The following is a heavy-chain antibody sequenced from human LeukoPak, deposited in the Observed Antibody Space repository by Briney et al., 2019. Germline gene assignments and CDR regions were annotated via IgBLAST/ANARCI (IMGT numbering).Heavy chain of an antibody. CDR3: VKNYRGLDS. V-gene: IGHV3-23*01. CDR2: IVGSGGDP. CDR1: GFPFNYAW. J-gene: IGHJ4*02. D-gene: IGHD5-24*01. Sequence: GGSLRLSCAVSGFPFNYAWLGWVRQAPGKGLEWISAIVGSGGDPYYADSVKGRFTISRDNSKNTLYLQMNSLRAEDTAVYYCVKNYRGLDSWGQGVLVTVTS.